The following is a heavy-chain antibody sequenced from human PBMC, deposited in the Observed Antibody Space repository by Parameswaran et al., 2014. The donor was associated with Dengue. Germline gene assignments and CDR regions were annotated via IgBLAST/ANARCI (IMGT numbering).Heavy chain of an antibody. J-gene: IGHJ3*01. CDR2: INPNSGGT. CDR3: ARKSSSWLF. V-gene: IGHV1-2*02. Sequence: WVRQAPGQGLEWMGWINPNSGGTNYAQKFQGRVTMTRDTSISTAYMELSRLRSDDTAVYYCARKSSSWLFWGQGTMVTVSS. D-gene: IGHD6-13*01.